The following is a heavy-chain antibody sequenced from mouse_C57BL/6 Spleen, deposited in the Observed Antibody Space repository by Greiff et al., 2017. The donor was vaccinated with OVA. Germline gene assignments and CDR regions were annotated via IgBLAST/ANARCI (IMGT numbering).Heavy chain of an antibody. Sequence: EVQLVESGPELVKPGASVKMSCKASGYTFTDYNMHWVKQSHGKSLEWIGYINPNNGGTSYNQKFKGKATLTVNKSSSTAYMELRSLTSEDSADYYCARLGEYDYDGGPYWGQGTTLTVSS. D-gene: IGHD2-4*01. CDR1: GYTFTDYN. J-gene: IGHJ2*01. V-gene: IGHV1-22*01. CDR2: INPNNGGT. CDR3: ARLGEYDYDGGPY.